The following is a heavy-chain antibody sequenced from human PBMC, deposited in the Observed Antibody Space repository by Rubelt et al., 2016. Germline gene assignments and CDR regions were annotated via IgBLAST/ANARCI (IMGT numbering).Heavy chain of an antibody. CDR2: INSDGSST. D-gene: IGHD2-21*02. V-gene: IGHV3-74*01. CDR3: ARDGEEAYCRGDCYSTTYDY. J-gene: IGHJ4*02. Sequence: QVPGKGLVWVSRINSDGSSTSYVDSVKGRFTISRDNAKNTLYLQMNSLRDEDAAVYYCARDGEEAYCRGDCYSTTYDYWGQGTLVTVSS.